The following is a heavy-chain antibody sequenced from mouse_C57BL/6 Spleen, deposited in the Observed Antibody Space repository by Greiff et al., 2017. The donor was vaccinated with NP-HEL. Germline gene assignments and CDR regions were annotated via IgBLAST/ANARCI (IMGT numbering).Heavy chain of an antibody. V-gene: IGHV5-6*01. CDR3: ASELTGTHYYAMDY. J-gene: IGHJ4*01. CDR2: ISSGGSYT. D-gene: IGHD4-1*01. CDR1: GFTFSSYG. Sequence: EVHLVESGGDLVKPGGSLKLSCAASGFTFSSYGMSWVRQTPDKRLEWVATISSGGSYTYYPDSVKGRFTISRDNAKNTLYLQMSSLKSEDTAMYYCASELTGTHYYAMDYWGQGTSVTVSS.